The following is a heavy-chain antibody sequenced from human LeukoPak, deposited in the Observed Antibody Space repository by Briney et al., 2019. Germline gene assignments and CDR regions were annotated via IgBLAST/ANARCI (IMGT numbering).Heavy chain of an antibody. V-gene: IGHV3-33*01. Sequence: GGSLRLSCAASGFTFSSYGFHWVRQAPGKGLEWVAVIWSDGSYKYYADSVKGRFTISRDDSKNTLYQQMNSLRAEDTAVYYCARDFSLQLFDYWGQGTLVTVFS. D-gene: IGHD5-24*01. CDR2: IWSDGSYK. CDR1: GFTFSSYG. J-gene: IGHJ4*02. CDR3: ARDFSLQLFDY.